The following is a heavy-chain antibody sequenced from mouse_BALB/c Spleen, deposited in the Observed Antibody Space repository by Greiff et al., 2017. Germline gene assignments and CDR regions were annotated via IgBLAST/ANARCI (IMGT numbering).Heavy chain of an antibody. CDR2: ISTYYGDA. CDR1: GYTFTDYA. D-gene: IGHD2-2*01. Sequence: VQLQQSGAELVRPGVSVKISCKGSGYTFTDYAMHWVKQSHAKSLEWIGVISTYYGDASYNQKFKGKATMTVDKSSSTAYMELARLTSEDSAIYYCARKGNGYPYFDDWGQGTTLTVSS. J-gene: IGHJ2*01. CDR3: ARKGNGYPYFDD. V-gene: IGHV1S137*01.